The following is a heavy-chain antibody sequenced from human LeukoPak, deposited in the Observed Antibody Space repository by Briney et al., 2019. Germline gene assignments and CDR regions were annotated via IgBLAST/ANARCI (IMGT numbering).Heavy chain of an antibody. J-gene: IGHJ6*04. CDR1: GFTFSSYE. V-gene: IGHV3-48*03. D-gene: IGHD3-10*02. Sequence: GGSLRLSCAASGFTFSSYEMNWVHQAPGKGLEWVSYISSSGSTIYYADSVKGRFTISRDNAKNSLYLQMNSLRAEDTAVYYCAELGITMIGGVWGKGTTVTVSS. CDR3: AELGITMIGGV. CDR2: ISSSGSTI.